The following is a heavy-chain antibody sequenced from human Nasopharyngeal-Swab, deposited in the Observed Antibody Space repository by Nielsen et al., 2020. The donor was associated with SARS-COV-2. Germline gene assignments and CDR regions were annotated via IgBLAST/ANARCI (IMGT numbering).Heavy chain of an antibody. V-gene: IGHV4-39*01. J-gene: IGHJ3*01. CDR1: GGSISSSSFY. Sequence: GSLRLSCFVSGGSISSSSFYWGWIRQPPGQGLEWIGTISYSGSSYYNPSLKSRVTISVDTSKNLFSLRLSSVTAADTALYYCARPIPFGELGGAFDVWGQGTMVTVSS. CDR3: ARPIPFGELGGAFDV. D-gene: IGHD3-10*01. CDR2: ISYSGSS.